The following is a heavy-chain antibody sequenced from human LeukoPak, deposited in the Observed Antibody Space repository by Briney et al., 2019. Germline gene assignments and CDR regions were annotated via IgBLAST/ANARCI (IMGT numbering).Heavy chain of an antibody. V-gene: IGHV1-69*05. J-gene: IGHJ4*02. D-gene: IGHD3-3*02. CDR1: GGTFSSYA. Sequence: SVKVSCKASGGTFSSYAISWVRQAPGQGLEWMGRIIPIYGTANYAQKFQGRVTITTDESTSTAYMELSSLRSEDTAVYYCARGVGLRAVLGYYIDYRGQGTLVTVSS. CDR3: ARGVGLRAVLGYYIDY. CDR2: IIPIYGTA.